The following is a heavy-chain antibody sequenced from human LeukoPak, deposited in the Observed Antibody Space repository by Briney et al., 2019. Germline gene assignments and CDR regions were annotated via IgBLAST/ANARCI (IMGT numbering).Heavy chain of an antibody. CDR3: ARERIAVAGNDY. CDR2: IYYSGST. D-gene: IGHD6-19*01. V-gene: IGHV4-39*07. J-gene: IGHJ4*02. Sequence: SETLSLTCTVSGGSISSSSYYWGWIRQPPGKRLEWIGSIYYSGSTYYNPSLKSRVTISVDTSKNQFSLKLSSVTVADTAVYYCARERIAVAGNDYWGQGTLVTVSS. CDR1: GGSISSSSYY.